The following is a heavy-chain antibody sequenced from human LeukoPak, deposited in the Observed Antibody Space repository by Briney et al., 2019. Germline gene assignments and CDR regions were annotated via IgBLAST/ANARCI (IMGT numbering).Heavy chain of an antibody. CDR2: ISGSGGST. CDR1: GFTFSSYA. V-gene: IGHV3-23*01. Sequence: PGGSLRLSCAASGFTFSSYAMSWVRQAPGKGLEWVSAISGSGGSTYYADSVKGRFTISRDNSKNTLYLQMNSLRAEDTAVYYCAKQPFLFRAWASLYDYWGQGTLVTVSS. J-gene: IGHJ4*02. D-gene: IGHD2/OR15-2a*01. CDR3: AKQPFLFRAWASLYDY.